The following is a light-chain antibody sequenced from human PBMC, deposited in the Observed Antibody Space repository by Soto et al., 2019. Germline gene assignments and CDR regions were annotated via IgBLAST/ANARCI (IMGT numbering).Light chain of an antibody. CDR2: DAS. J-gene: IGKJ5*01. CDR3: QQTYNTPIT. CDR1: QDISNY. Sequence: DIQMTQSPSSLSASVGDRVTITCQASQDISNYLNWYQQKPGKAPKLLIYDASNLETGVPSRFSGSGSGTDFTFTISSLQPEDIATYYCQQTYNTPITFGQGTRLEIK. V-gene: IGKV1-33*01.